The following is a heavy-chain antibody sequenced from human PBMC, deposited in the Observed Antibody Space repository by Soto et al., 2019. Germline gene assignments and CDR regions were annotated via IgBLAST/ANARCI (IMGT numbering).Heavy chain of an antibody. CDR1: GGSISSSSYY. J-gene: IGHJ6*03. CDR3: ARLPTSYYGSSYYYYYYMDV. D-gene: IGHD3-10*01. V-gene: IGHV4-39*01. CDR2: IYYSGST. Sequence: SETLSLTCTVSGGSISSSSYYWGWIRQPPGKGLEWIGSIYYSGSTYYNPSLKSRVTISVDTSKNQFSLKLSSVTAADTAVYYCARLPTSYYGSSYYYYYYMDVWGKGTTVTVSS.